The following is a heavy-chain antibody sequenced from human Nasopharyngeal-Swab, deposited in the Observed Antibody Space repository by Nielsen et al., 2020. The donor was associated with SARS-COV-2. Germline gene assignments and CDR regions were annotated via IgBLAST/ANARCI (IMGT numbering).Heavy chain of an antibody. Sequence: GESLKISCAASGFTFSSYSMNWVRQAPGKGLEWVSSISSSSSYIYYADSVKGRFTISRDNAKNSLYLQMNSLRAEDTAVYYCARGVYSGYEYYFDYWGQGTLVTVSS. CDR2: ISSSSSYI. J-gene: IGHJ4*02. D-gene: IGHD5-12*01. CDR3: ARGVYSGYEYYFDY. V-gene: IGHV3-21*01. CDR1: GFTFSSYS.